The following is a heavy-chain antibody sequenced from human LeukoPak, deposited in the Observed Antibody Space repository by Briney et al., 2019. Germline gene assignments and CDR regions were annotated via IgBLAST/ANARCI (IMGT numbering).Heavy chain of an antibody. Sequence: SVKVSCKASGFTFTSSAMQWVRQARGQRLEWIGWIVVGSGNTNYAQKFQERVTITRDMSTSTAYMELSSLRSEDTAVYYCAAGFNYYDSSGYVSPRKDAFDIWGQGTMVTVSS. V-gene: IGHV1-58*02. CDR1: GFTFTSSA. CDR3: AAGFNYYDSSGYVSPRKDAFDI. D-gene: IGHD3-22*01. CDR2: IVVGSGNT. J-gene: IGHJ3*02.